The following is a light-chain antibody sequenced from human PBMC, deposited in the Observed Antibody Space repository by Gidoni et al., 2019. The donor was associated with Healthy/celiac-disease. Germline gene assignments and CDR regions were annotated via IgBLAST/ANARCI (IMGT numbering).Light chain of an antibody. Sequence: SELTQDPAVSVALGQTVRITCQGDSLRSYYASWYQQKPGQAPVLVIYGKNNRRSGIPDRFSGSSSGNTASLTITGAQAEDEADYYCNSRDSSGNHAVFGGGTQLTVL. CDR3: NSRDSSGNHAV. CDR2: GKN. CDR1: SLRSYY. J-gene: IGLJ7*01. V-gene: IGLV3-19*01.